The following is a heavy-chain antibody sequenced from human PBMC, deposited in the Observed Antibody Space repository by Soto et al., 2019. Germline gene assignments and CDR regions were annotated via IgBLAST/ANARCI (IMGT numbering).Heavy chain of an antibody. V-gene: IGHV1-69*13. CDR1: GGTFSSYA. CDR3: ARDDLKYYDFWSGYYGTSDGMDV. Sequence: ASVKVSCKASGGTFSSYAISWVRQAPGQGLEWMGGIIPIFGTANYAQKFQGRVTITADESTSTAYMELSSLRSEDTAVYYCARDDLKYYDFWSGYYGTSDGMDVWGQGTTVTVSS. D-gene: IGHD3-3*01. J-gene: IGHJ6*02. CDR2: IIPIFGTA.